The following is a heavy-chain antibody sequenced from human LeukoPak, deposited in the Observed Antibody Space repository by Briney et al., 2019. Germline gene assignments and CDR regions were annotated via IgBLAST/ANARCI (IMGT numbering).Heavy chain of an antibody. D-gene: IGHD3-10*01. J-gene: IGHJ4*02. Sequence: GGSLRLSRAASGFTFSSYAMSWVRQAPGKGLEWVSAISGSGGSTYYADSVRGRFTISRDNSKNTLYLQMNSLRAEDTAVYYCAKVRGSGSYYRRGYFDYWGQGTLVTVSS. CDR2: ISGSGGST. V-gene: IGHV3-23*01. CDR1: GFTFSSYA. CDR3: AKVRGSGSYYRRGYFDY.